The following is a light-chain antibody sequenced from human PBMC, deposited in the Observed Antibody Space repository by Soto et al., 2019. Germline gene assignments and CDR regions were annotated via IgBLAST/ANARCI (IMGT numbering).Light chain of an antibody. CDR3: QSYDSSLSSYV. Sequence: QSVLTQPPSVSGAPGQRVTISCTGSSSNIGAGYNVHWYQQLPATAPKLLIYGNNNRPSGVPDRFSGSKSGTSASLAITGLQAEDEADYYCQSYDSSLSSYVFGTGTKLTVL. CDR1: SSNIGAGYN. V-gene: IGLV1-40*01. J-gene: IGLJ1*01. CDR2: GNN.